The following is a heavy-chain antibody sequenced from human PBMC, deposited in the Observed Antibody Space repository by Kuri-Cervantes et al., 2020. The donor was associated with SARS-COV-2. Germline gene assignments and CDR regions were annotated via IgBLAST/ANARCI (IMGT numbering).Heavy chain of an antibody. CDR2: IIPIFGTA. Sequence: SVKVSCKASGYTFTSYGISWVRQAPGQGLEWMGGIIPIFGTANYAQKFQGRVTITTDESTSTAYMELSSLRSEDTAVYYCARGDIVVVPRPYYYMDVWGKGTTVTVSS. CDR3: ARGDIVVVPRPYYYMDV. V-gene: IGHV1-69*05. CDR1: GYTFTSYG. J-gene: IGHJ6*03. D-gene: IGHD2-2*01.